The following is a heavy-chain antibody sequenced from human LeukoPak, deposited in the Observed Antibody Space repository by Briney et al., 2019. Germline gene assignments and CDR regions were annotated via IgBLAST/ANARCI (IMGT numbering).Heavy chain of an antibody. D-gene: IGHD5-18*01. CDR2: ISYDGNKK. Sequence: SGRSLRLSCAASRSTFSTYGMHWVRQAPGKGLEWLSLISYDGNKKYYADSVKGRFTISRDNSESTLYLQMNSLRPEDTAVYYCAKGRQQWWTFDALDIWGQGTVVTVSS. V-gene: IGHV3-30*18. CDR1: RSTFSTYG. J-gene: IGHJ3*02. CDR3: AKGRQQWWTFDALDI.